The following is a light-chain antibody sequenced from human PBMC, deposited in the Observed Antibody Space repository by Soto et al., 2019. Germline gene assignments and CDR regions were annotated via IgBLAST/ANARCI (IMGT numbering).Light chain of an antibody. Sequence: QSALTQPPSASGSPGQSVTISCTGTGSDVGGYNYVSWYQQHPGKAPKLMIYEVSKRPSGVPDRFSGSKSGNTASLTVSGLQAEDEADYYCSSYAGSFVVFGGGTKLTVL. J-gene: IGLJ2*01. CDR3: SSYAGSFVV. CDR2: EVS. V-gene: IGLV2-8*01. CDR1: GSDVGGYNY.